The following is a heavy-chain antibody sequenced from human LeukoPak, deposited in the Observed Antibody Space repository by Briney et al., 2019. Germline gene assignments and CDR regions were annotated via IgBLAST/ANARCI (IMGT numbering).Heavy chain of an antibody. D-gene: IGHD2-15*01. Sequence: GGSLRLSCAASGFTFSAYGMHWVRQAPGKGLEWVAIISFDESNEHYADSVKGRFTISRDNSRNTLYPQMNSLRAEDTALYYCAKDRSGGSCLDSWGHGTLVTVSS. CDR1: GFTFSAYG. V-gene: IGHV3-30*18. J-gene: IGHJ5*01. CDR3: AKDRSGGSCLDS. CDR2: ISFDESNE.